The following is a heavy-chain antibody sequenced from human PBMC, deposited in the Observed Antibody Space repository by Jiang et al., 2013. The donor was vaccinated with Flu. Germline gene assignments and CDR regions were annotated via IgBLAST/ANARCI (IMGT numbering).Heavy chain of an antibody. CDR2: IKGDGSEK. V-gene: IGHV3-7*03. D-gene: IGHD2-21*02. J-gene: IGHJ4*02. CDR1: GFTFSDHW. Sequence: QLLESGGGLVQPGGSLRLSCAASGFTFSDHWMTWVRRAPGKGLEWVANIKGDGSEKHYVDSVKGRFTISRDNAKNSLYLQMNSLRDEDTAVYYCGRPHCGGDCYSVFYWGQGTLVTVSS. CDR3: GRPHCGGDCYSVFY.